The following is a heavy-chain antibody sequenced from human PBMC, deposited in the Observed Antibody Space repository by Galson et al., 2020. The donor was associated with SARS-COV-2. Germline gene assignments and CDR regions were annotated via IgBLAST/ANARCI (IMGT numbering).Heavy chain of an antibody. Sequence: GESLKISCAASGFTFSSYSMNWVRQAPGKGLEWVASISSSSSYIYYADSVKGRFTISRDNAKNSLYLQMNSLRAEDTAVYYCARTPPLGGWGPFDYWGQGTLVIVSS. CDR3: ARTPPLGGWGPFDY. CDR1: GFTFSSYS. J-gene: IGHJ4*02. D-gene: IGHD3-16*01. CDR2: ISSSSSYI. V-gene: IGHV3-21*01.